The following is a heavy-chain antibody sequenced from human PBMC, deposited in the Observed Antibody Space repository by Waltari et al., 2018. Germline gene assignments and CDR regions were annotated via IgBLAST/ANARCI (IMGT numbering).Heavy chain of an antibody. Sequence: QVQLQESGPGLVKPSGTLSLTCAVSGGSISSSNWWSWVRQPPGQGREWIGEIYHSGSTNYNPSLKSRVTISLDKSKNQFSLKLSSVTAADTAVYYCARDHKVRGVITNYYYYGMDVWGQGTTVTVSS. CDR1: GGSISSSNW. CDR3: ARDHKVRGVITNYYYYGMDV. V-gene: IGHV4-4*02. D-gene: IGHD3-10*01. J-gene: IGHJ6*02. CDR2: IYHSGST.